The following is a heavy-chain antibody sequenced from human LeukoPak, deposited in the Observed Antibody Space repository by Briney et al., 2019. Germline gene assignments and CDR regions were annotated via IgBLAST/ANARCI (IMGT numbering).Heavy chain of an antibody. Sequence: GGSLRLSCAASGFTFSSHAMSWVRQAPGKGLEWVSGISYSGGSTYYADSVKGRFTISRDNSKNTLYVQVNSLGTEDTAAYYCAKGSYYDSSGSFYFDYWGQGTLVTVSS. CDR3: AKGSYYDSSGSFYFDY. V-gene: IGHV3-23*01. J-gene: IGHJ4*02. D-gene: IGHD3-22*01. CDR1: GFTFSSHA. CDR2: ISYSGGST.